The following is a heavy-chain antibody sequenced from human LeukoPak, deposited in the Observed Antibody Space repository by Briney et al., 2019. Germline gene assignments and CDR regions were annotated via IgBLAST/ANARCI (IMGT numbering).Heavy chain of an antibody. CDR3: AKSMYGSGSSFDY. D-gene: IGHD3-10*01. Sequence: PGGSLRLSCAASGFTFSSYWMNWVRQAPGKGLEWVANIKQDGSEKYYVDSVKGRFTISRDNAKNSLYLQMNSLRAEDTALYYCAKSMYGSGSSFDYWGQGTLVTVSS. CDR1: GFTFSSYW. V-gene: IGHV3-7*03. CDR2: IKQDGSEK. J-gene: IGHJ4*02.